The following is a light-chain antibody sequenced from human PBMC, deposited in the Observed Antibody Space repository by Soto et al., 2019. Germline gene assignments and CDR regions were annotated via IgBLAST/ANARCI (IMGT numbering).Light chain of an antibody. Sequence: DIQMTQSPSTLSASVGDTVTITCRASQSIINWLAWYQQKPGKAPKLLIYKASSLESGVPSRFSGSGSGTEFTLTISSLQPDDFATYYCQQYNAQYTFGQGTRLEI. J-gene: IGKJ5*01. V-gene: IGKV1-5*03. CDR2: KAS. CDR3: QQYNAQYT. CDR1: QSIINW.